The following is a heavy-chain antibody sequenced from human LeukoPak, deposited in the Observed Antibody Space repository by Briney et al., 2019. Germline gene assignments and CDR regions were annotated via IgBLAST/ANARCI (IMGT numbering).Heavy chain of an antibody. CDR3: ARFIRNYYGSGSYYMPDY. V-gene: IGHV4-39*07. J-gene: IGHJ4*02. D-gene: IGHD3-10*01. CDR1: GGSISSSSYY. Sequence: KSSETLSLTCTVSGGSISSSSYYWGWIRQPPGKGLEWIGTIYYSGSTYYNPSLKSRVTISVDTSKNQFSLKLSSVTAADTAVYYCARFIRNYYGSGSYYMPDYWGQGTLVTVSS. CDR2: IYYSGST.